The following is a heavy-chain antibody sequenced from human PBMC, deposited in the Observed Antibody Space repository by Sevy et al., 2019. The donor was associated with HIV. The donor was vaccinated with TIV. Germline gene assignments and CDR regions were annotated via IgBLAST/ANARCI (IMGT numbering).Heavy chain of an antibody. V-gene: IGHV3-53*01. CDR1: GFTFSSYW. Sequence: GGSLRLSCAASGFTFSSYWMHWVRQAPGKGLEWVSVIYRGDNLYYADFVRGRFTISRDTDKNMVYLQVNSLRVEDTAVYYCARGLGGYGKAYYFDIWGQGTLVTVSS. CDR3: ARGLGGYGKAYYFDI. D-gene: IGHD2-21*01. J-gene: IGHJ4*02. CDR2: IYRGDNL.